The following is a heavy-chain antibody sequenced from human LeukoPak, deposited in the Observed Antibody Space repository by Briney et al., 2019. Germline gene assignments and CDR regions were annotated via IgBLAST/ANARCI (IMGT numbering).Heavy chain of an antibody. V-gene: IGHV3-30*02. CDR2: IRYDGSNK. CDR3: VKEIRRNYFHGMDV. J-gene: IGHJ6*02. Sequence: PGGSLRLSCAASGFSFSNSDMHWVRQAPGKGLEWVAFIRYDGSNKYYEDSVKGRLTISRDNAKNTLFLRMYSLRPEDTAVYYCVKEIRRNYFHGMDVWGQGTSVTVSS. CDR1: GFSFSNSD.